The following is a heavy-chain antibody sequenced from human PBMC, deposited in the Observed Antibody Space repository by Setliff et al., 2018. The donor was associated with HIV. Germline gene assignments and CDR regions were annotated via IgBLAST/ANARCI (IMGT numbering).Heavy chain of an antibody. J-gene: IGHJ6*03. Sequence: SETLSLTCAVYGGSIYGYYWSWIRQPPGKGLEWIAEINHRGSTNYNPSLKSRVTISVDTSKNQFSLKLRSVTATDAAIYYCARVKAYFRYHFYFYMDTWGKGTTVTVSS. CDR1: GGSIYGYY. CDR2: INHRGST. CDR3: ARVKAYFRYHFYFYMDT. V-gene: IGHV4-34*01. D-gene: IGHD3-16*01.